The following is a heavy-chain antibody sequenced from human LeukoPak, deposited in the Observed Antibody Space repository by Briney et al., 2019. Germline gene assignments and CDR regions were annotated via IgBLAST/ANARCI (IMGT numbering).Heavy chain of an antibody. V-gene: IGHV1-24*01. CDR1: GGTLTELS. J-gene: IGHJ4*02. Sequence: ASVKVSCKLSGGTLTELSMHWVRQAPGKGREWMGGFDPEDGETIYAQKFQGRVTMTEDTSTDTAYMELSSLRSEDTAVYYCATGGYGYGDYSGFDYWGQGTLVTVSS. CDR2: FDPEDGET. D-gene: IGHD4-17*01. CDR3: ATGGYGYGDYSGFDY.